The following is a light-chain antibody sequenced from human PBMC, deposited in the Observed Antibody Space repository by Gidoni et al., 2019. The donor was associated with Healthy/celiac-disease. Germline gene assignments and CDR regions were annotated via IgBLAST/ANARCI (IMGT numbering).Light chain of an antibody. V-gene: IGKV3-15*01. Sequence: PATLSVSPGERATRSCRASQSVSSNLAWYQQKPGQAPRLLIYGASTRATGIPARFSGSGSGTEFTLTISSLQSEDFAVYYCQQYNNWGVTFGGGTKVEIK. CDR2: GAS. J-gene: IGKJ4*01. CDR3: QQYNNWGVT. CDR1: QSVSSN.